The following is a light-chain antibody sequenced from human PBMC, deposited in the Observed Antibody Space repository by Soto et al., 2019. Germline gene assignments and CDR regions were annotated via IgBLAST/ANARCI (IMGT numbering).Light chain of an antibody. CDR2: DNN. CDR1: SSNIANNY. J-gene: IGLJ2*01. Sequence: QSVLTQPPSVSAAPGQRVTISGSGSSSNIANNYVSWYQQLPGTAPKLLIYDNNQRPSGIPDRFSGSKSGTSATLGITGLQTGDEADYYCGTWDSSLSALVFGGGTKLTVL. V-gene: IGLV1-51*01. CDR3: GTWDSSLSALV.